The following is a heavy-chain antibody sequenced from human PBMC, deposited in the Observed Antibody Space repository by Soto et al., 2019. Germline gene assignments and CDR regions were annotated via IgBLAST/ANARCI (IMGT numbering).Heavy chain of an antibody. V-gene: IGHV3-21*04. J-gene: IGHJ4*02. CDR3: ARDRWSSGWAWFLDF. CDR1: GFIFSDNS. CDR2: ISSSSVYI. Sequence: EVQLVESGGGLVKPGGSLRLSCKVSGFIFSDNSMSWVRQAPGKGLEWVSSISSSSVYIYYADSVKGRFTVSRDNAENSLFLQMDSLRVEDTAMYYCARDRWSSGWAWFLDFWGQGALVTVSS. D-gene: IGHD6-19*01.